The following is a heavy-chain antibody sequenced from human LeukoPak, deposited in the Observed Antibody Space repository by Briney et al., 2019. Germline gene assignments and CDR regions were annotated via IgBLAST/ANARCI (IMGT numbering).Heavy chain of an antibody. Sequence: GGSLRLSCAASGFTFSSYWVSWVRQAPGKGLQWVSLISGSGDGAHYADSVKGRFTISRDNSKNTVYLQMTNLRAEDTAVYYCAKGYIQLWWFDYWGQGTLVTVSS. D-gene: IGHD2-21*01. CDR1: GFTFSSYW. CDR2: ISGSGDGA. V-gene: IGHV3-23*01. CDR3: AKGYIQLWWFDY. J-gene: IGHJ4*02.